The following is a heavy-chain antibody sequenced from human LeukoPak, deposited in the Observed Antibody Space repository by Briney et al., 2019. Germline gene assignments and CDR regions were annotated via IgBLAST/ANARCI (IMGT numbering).Heavy chain of an antibody. CDR1: GFTFRNYG. Sequence: PGGSLRLSCAASGFTFRNYGMHWVRQAPGKGLEWVAIIWYDGSRKYYLDSVKGRFTISRDNSKNMLYLQMSSLRAEDTAVYYCATDPCDYWGQGTLVTVSS. J-gene: IGHJ4*02. CDR3: ATDPCDY. CDR2: IWYDGSRK. V-gene: IGHV3-33*01.